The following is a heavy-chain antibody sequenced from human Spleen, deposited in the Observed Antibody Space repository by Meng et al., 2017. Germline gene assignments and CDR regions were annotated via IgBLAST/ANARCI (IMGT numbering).Heavy chain of an antibody. J-gene: IGHJ4*02. CDR2: INHSGST. CDR3: ARGPTTMAHDFDY. V-gene: IGHV4-34*01. CDR1: GGSFRDYY. Sequence: QVQLQPWGAGLLKPSETLALPCVVSGGSFRDYYWSWIRKPPGKGLEWIGEINHSGSTNYNPSLESRATISVDTSQNNLSLKLSSGTAADSAVYYCARGPTTMAHDFDYWGQGTLVTVSS. D-gene: IGHD4-11*01.